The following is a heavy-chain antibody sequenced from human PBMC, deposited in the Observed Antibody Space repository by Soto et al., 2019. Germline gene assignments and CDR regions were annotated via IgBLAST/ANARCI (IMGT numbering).Heavy chain of an antibody. D-gene: IGHD2-8*01. CDR1: GGSISSYY. Sequence: QVQLQESGPGLVKPSETLSLTCTVSGGSISSYYWSWIRQPPGKGLEWIGYIYYSGSTNYNPSLRVRVTRSVDTSKNQFSLKLSSVTAAATAVYYCARAIPDIVLMVYAIPVAKPGAFDIWGQGTMVTVSS. CDR2: IYYSGST. CDR3: ARAIPDIVLMVYAIPVAKPGAFDI. J-gene: IGHJ3*02. V-gene: IGHV4-59*01.